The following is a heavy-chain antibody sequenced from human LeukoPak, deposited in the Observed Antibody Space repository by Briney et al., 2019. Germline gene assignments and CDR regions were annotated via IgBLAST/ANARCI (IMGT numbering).Heavy chain of an antibody. Sequence: ASVKVSCKASGFTFTSSTMQWVRQARGQRLEWIGWIAVGSGNTNYAQKFQERVTITRDMSTSTAYMELSSLRSEDTAVYYCAADLGLLHMGYWGQGTLVTVSS. CDR1: GFTFTSST. CDR3: AADLGLLHMGY. V-gene: IGHV1-58*02. J-gene: IGHJ4*02. D-gene: IGHD2-15*01. CDR2: IAVGSGNT.